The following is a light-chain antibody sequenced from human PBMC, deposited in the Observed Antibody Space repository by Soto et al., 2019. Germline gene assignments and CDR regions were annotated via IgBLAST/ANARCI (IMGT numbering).Light chain of an antibody. CDR2: GAS. V-gene: IGKV1-39*01. CDR1: QTIGSH. J-gene: IGKJ4*01. Sequence: IQVTQSPSSLSASVGDRVTITCRASQTIGSHLNWYQQKPGTAPKLLIYGASSLHGGVPSRFSCFGSGTDFTLTISTLRPEDFATYYCLQTHSLPVAFGGGTKVE. CDR3: LQTHSLPVA.